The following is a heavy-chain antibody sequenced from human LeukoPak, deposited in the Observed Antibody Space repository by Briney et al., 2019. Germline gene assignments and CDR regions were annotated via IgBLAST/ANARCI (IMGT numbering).Heavy chain of an antibody. CDR1: GYTLTNHY. CDR3: ARYYYGSGNYRKFDY. V-gene: IGHV1-46*01. J-gene: IGHJ4*02. Sequence: GASVKVSCKASGYTLTNHYMHWVRQAPGQGLEWMGQINPSGGSTTYAQKFQGRVTMTRDTSTSTVYMELSSLEPEDTAVYYCARYYYGSGNYRKFDYWGQGTLVTVPS. D-gene: IGHD3-10*01. CDR2: INPSGGST.